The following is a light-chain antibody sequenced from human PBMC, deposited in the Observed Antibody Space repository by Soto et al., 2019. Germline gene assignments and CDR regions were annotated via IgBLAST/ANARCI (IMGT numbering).Light chain of an antibody. CDR1: SSDVGSYNP. CDR3: CSYAGSSPYV. J-gene: IGLJ1*01. V-gene: IGLV2-23*02. CDR2: EVS. Sequence: QSALTQPASVSGSPGQSITISCTGTSSDVGSYNPVSWYQQHPGKAPKLMIYEVSKRPSGVSNRFSGSKSGNTASLTISGLQAEDEADYYCCSYAGSSPYVFGTGTKVTVL.